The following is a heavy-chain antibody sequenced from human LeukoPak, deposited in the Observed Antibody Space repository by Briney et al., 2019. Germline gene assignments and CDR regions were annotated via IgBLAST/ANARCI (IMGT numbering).Heavy chain of an antibody. Sequence: PGGSLRLSCAASGFTFSSYNMNWVRQAPGKGLEWVSSISSGGSFMYYADSVKGRFTISRDNAKNSLYLQMNSLRAEDTAVYYRARDPVPNWNDVVYFDYWGQGTLVTVSS. D-gene: IGHD1-1*01. CDR3: ARDPVPNWNDVVYFDY. J-gene: IGHJ4*02. V-gene: IGHV3-21*01. CDR2: ISSGGSFM. CDR1: GFTFSSYN.